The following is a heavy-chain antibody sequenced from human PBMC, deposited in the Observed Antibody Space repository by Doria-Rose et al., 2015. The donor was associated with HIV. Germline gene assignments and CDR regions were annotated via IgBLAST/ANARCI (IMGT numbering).Heavy chain of an antibody. CDR1: GVSLSSPGMG. V-gene: IGHV2-26*01. Sequence: SGPVLVKPTETLTLTCTVSGVSLSSPGMGVSWIRQPPGKALEWLANIFSDDERSYKTSLKSRLTISRGSSKSQVVLTMTDMHPVDTATYYCARIKSSRWYHKYYFDFWGQGTLVIVSA. CDR3: ARIKSSRWYHKYYFDF. J-gene: IGHJ4*02. CDR2: IFSDDER. D-gene: IGHD6-13*01.